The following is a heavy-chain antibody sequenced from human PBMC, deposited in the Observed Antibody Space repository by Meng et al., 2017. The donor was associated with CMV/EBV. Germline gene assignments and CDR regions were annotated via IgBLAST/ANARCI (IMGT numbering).Heavy chain of an antibody. J-gene: IGHJ4*02. D-gene: IGHD3-9*01. CDR1: GYTFTSYG. Sequence: QGQGGESGAEVKKPGASGKVSCKASGYTFTSYGISWVRQAPGQGLEWMGWISAYNGNTNYAQKLQGRVTMTTDTSTSTAYMELRSLRSDDTAVYYCATDILTHFDYWGQGTLVTRLL. V-gene: IGHV1-18*01. CDR3: ATDILTHFDY. CDR2: ISAYNGNT.